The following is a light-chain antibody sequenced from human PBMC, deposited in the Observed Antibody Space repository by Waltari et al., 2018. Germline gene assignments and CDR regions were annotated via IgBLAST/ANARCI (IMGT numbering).Light chain of an antibody. Sequence: QSALSQPASVSGSPGQSLTLTCTGARTDLASYNLCAWYQHHPNRAPKLIIYEATKRPSGISHRFSGAKSGATASLRISGLQADDEADYYCCSYTGSSTSYGCGGGTKVTVL. CDR3: CSYTGSSTSYG. CDR2: EAT. CDR1: RTDLASYNL. V-gene: IGLV2-23*01. J-gene: IGLJ1*01.